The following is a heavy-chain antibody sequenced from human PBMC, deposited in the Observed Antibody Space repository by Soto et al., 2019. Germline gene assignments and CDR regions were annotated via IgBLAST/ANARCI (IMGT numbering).Heavy chain of an antibody. CDR1: GFTFSSSG. CDR2: IWYDGSTK. Sequence: PGGSPRLSCAASGFTFSSSGMHWVRQSPGKGLEWVALIWYDGSTKYFADSVKGRFTISRDNSKNTLYLQMNTLRAEDTAVYYCARFYASGSFRFDPWGQGTLVTVSS. CDR3: ARFYASGSFRFDP. D-gene: IGHD3-10*01. J-gene: IGHJ5*02. V-gene: IGHV3-33*01.